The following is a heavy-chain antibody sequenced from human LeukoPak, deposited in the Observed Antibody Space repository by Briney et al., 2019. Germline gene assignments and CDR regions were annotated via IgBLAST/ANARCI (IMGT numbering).Heavy chain of an antibody. D-gene: IGHD3-3*01. CDR3: ARVHNDFWKGGWFDP. V-gene: IGHV4-59*01. CDR2: IYYSGST. Sequence: SETLSLTCTVSGGSISSYYWSWIRQAPGKGLEWIGYIYYSGSTNYNPSLKSRVTISVDTSKNQFSLKLSSVTAADTAVYYCARVHNDFWKGGWFDPWGQGTLVTVSS. CDR1: GGSISSYY. J-gene: IGHJ5*02.